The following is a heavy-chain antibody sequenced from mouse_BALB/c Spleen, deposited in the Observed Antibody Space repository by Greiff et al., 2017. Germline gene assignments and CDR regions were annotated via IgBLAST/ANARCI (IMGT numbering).Heavy chain of an antibody. CDR2: IYPGSGST. CDR3: TRSGYRYDGRTSFAY. Sequence: LQQPGSELVRPGASVKLSCKASGYTFTSYWMHWVKQRPGQGLEWIGNIYPGSGSTNYDEKFKSKATLTVDTSSSTAYMQLSSLTSEDSAVYYCTRSGYRYDGRTSFAYWGQGTLVTVSA. J-gene: IGHJ3*01. CDR1: GYTFTSYW. D-gene: IGHD2-14*01. V-gene: IGHV1S22*01.